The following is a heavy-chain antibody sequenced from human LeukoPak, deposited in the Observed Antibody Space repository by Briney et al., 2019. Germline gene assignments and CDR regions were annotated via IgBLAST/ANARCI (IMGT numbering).Heavy chain of an antibody. Sequence: WGSLRLSCAASGFTFSSYWMIWVRQAPGKGLEWVANIKQDGSEKYYVDSVKGRFTISRDNAKNSLYLQMNSLRAEDTAVYYCARGTLVGATSCWGQRTLVTVSS. D-gene: IGHD1-26*01. CDR3: ARGTLVGATSC. J-gene: IGHJ1*01. V-gene: IGHV3-7*01. CDR1: GFTFSSYW. CDR2: IKQDGSEK.